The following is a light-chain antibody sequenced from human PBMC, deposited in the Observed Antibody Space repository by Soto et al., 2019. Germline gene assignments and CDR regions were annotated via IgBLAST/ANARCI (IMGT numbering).Light chain of an antibody. Sequence: EIVMTQSPATLSVSPGERATLSCRASQSVSSNLAWYQQKPGQAPRPLIYGASTRATGIPARFSGSGSGTEFTLTISSLQSEDFAVYYCQQYNNWPFPSWTFGQGTKVEIK. CDR3: QQYNNWPFPSWT. J-gene: IGKJ1*01. V-gene: IGKV3-15*01. CDR2: GAS. CDR1: QSVSSN.